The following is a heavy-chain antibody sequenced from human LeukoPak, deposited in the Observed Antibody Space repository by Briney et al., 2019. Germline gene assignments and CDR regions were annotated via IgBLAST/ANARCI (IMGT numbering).Heavy chain of an antibody. V-gene: IGHV3-23*01. CDR3: ARDLSPTVDPSEVWYFDL. CDR2: ISGSGGST. D-gene: IGHD4-23*01. Sequence: GGSLRLSCAASGFTFSSYVMSWVRQAPGKGLEWVSAISGSGGSTYYADSVKGRFTISRDNSKNTLYLQMNSLRAEDTAVYYCARDLSPTVDPSEVWYFDLWGRGTLVTVSS. CDR1: GFTFSSYV. J-gene: IGHJ2*01.